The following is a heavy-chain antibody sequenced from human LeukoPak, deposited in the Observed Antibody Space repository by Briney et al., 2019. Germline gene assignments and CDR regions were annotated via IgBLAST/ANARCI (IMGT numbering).Heavy chain of an antibody. CDR3: AKQGPSSVVPAAIMRALYYYYGMDV. V-gene: IGHV3-30*18. Sequence: GGSLRLSCAASGFTFSSYGMHWVRQAPGEGLEWVAVISYDGSNKYYADSVKGRFTISRDNSKNTLYLQMNSLRAEDTAVYYCAKQGPSSVVPAAIMRALYYYYGMDVWGQGTTVTVSS. D-gene: IGHD2-2*02. CDR2: ISYDGSNK. CDR1: GFTFSSYG. J-gene: IGHJ6*02.